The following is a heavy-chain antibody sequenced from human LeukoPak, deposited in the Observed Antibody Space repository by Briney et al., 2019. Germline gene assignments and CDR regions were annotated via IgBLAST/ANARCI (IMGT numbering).Heavy chain of an antibody. J-gene: IGHJ3*02. D-gene: IGHD3-9*01. Sequence: SETLSLTRSVSGGSINSDYWNWIRQPPGKGLECIGYIYLSGSTNYNPSLKSRVTISIHKSKKQFSLKLSSVTAADTAVYYCARGHLNYDILTGYQGDAFDIWGQGTMVTVSS. CDR3: ARGHLNYDILTGYQGDAFDI. CDR2: IYLSGST. V-gene: IGHV4-59*12. CDR1: GGSINSDY.